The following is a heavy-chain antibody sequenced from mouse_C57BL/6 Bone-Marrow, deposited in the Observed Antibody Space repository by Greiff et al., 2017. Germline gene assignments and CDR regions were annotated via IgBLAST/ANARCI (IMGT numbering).Heavy chain of an antibody. J-gene: IGHJ4*01. D-gene: IGHD4-1*01. CDR1: GFTFSDYY. CDR3: ARHRTGTRGYAMDY. V-gene: IGHV5-12*01. CDR2: ISNGGGST. Sequence: EVKVEESGGGLVQPGGSLKLSCAASGFTFSDYYMYWVRQTPEKRLEWVAYISNGGGSTYYPDTVKGRFTISRDNAKNTLYLQMSRLKSEDTAMYYCARHRTGTRGYAMDYWGQGTSVTVSS.